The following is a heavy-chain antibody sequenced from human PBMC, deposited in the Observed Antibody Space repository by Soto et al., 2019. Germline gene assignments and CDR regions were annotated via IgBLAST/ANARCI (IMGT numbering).Heavy chain of an antibody. D-gene: IGHD1-1*01. J-gene: IGHJ5*02. Sequence: PSETLSLTCTVSGGSINNYYWTWIRQPPGKGLEWIGYVYHTGSTNYNPSLRGRVTISIDTSKNQFSLKLSAVTAADTAIYYCARRTDTPNSLDPWGQGTLVTVSS. CDR3: ARRTDTPNSLDP. V-gene: IGHV4-59*01. CDR1: GGSINNYY. CDR2: VYHTGST.